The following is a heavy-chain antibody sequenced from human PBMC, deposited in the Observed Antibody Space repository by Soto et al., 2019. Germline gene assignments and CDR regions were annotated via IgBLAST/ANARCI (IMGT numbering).Heavy chain of an antibody. CDR3: AKDLLGYCSSTSCYPGGD. Sequence: QVQLVESGGGVVQPGRSLRLSCAASGFTFSSYGMHWVRQAPGKGLEWVAVISYDGSNKYYADSVKGRFTISRDNSKNKLYLQMNSLRAEDTAVYYCAKDLLGYCSSTSCYPGGDWGKGTLVTVSS. V-gene: IGHV3-30*18. J-gene: IGHJ4*02. CDR1: GFTFSSYG. D-gene: IGHD2-2*01. CDR2: ISYDGSNK.